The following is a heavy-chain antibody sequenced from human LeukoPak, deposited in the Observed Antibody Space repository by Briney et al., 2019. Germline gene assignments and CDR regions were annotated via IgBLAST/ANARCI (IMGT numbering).Heavy chain of an antibody. J-gene: IGHJ6*02. D-gene: IGHD2-15*01. CDR2: FYSGGAT. Sequence: GGSLRLSCAASGFIVGANYMSWVRQTPGKGLEWVSIFYSGGATFYVDSVKGRFTISRDNSKNMLYLQMNSLRAKDTAVYYCARGRGLDVWGQGTTVTVSS. CDR1: GFIVGANY. V-gene: IGHV3-53*01. CDR3: ARGRGLDV.